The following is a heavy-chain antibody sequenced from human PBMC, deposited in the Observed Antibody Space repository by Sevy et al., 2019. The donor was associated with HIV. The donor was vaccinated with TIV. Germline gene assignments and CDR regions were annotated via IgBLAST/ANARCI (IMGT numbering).Heavy chain of an antibody. CDR1: GGTFTSYA. CDR3: ARDNLAVAGRGWFDP. CDR2: IIPLLGTA. J-gene: IGHJ5*02. D-gene: IGHD6-19*01. V-gene: IGHV1-69*13. Sequence: ASVKVSCKASGGTFTSYAISWVRQAPGLGLAWMGGIIPLLGTANYAQQFQGRVTITADESTSTVYMELSSLRSEDTTVYYCARDNLAVAGRGWFDPWGQGTLVTVS.